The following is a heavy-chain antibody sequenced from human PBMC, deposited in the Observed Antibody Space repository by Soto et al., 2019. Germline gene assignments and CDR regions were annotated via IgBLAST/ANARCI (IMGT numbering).Heavy chain of an antibody. V-gene: IGHV6-1*01. CDR3: ARGFTYYDFWSGYPPSHNWFDP. Sequence: PSQTLSLTCAISGDSVSSNSAAWNWIRQSPSRGLGWLGRTYYRSKWYNDYAVSVKSRITINPDTSKNQFSLQLNSVTPEDTAVYYCARGFTYYDFWSGYPPSHNWFDPWGQGTLVTVSS. D-gene: IGHD3-3*01. CDR2: TYYRSKWYN. CDR1: GDSVSSNSAA. J-gene: IGHJ5*02.